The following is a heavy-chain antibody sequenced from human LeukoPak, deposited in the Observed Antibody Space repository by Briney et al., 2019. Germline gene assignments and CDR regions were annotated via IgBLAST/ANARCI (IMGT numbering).Heavy chain of an antibody. CDR2: ISNTGGFT. J-gene: IGHJ3*01. CDR1: GFTFSTYA. V-gene: IGHV3-23*01. Sequence: PGGSLRLSCVTSGFTFSTYAMSWVRQAPGKGLEWVCSISNTGGFTYHADSMKGRFTISRDNSKNTLFLQMNRLRPDDTALYYCVKCSKSAWEQVAFDLWGQGTMVIVSS. D-gene: IGHD1/OR15-1a*01. CDR3: VKCSKSAWEQVAFDL.